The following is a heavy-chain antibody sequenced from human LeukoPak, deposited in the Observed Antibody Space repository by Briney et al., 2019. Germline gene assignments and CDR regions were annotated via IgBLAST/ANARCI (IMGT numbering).Heavy chain of an antibody. CDR1: GYTFTRYG. CDR3: ARDIAAPGSLGAFDI. D-gene: IGHD6-13*01. Sequence: ASVKVSCKASGYTFTRYGISWVRQAPGQGLEWMGWTSAYNGNTNYGQKLQGRVTMTTDTSTSTAYMELRSLRSDDTAVYYCARDIAAPGSLGAFDIWGQGTMVTVSS. J-gene: IGHJ3*02. CDR2: TSAYNGNT. V-gene: IGHV1-18*01.